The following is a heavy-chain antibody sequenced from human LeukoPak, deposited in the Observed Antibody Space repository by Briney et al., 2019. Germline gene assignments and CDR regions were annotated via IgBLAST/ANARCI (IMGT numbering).Heavy chain of an antibody. J-gene: IGHJ5*02. CDR1: GGSISSYY. D-gene: IGHD3-10*01. V-gene: IGHV4-59*01. CDR3: ARGFREEREVSTRLFDP. CDR2: IYYSGST. Sequence: SETLSLTCTVSGGSISSYYWSWIRQPPGKGLEWIGYIYYSGSTNYNPSLKSRVTISVGTSKNQFSLKLSSVTAADTAVYYCARGFREEREVSTRLFDPWGQGTLVTVSS.